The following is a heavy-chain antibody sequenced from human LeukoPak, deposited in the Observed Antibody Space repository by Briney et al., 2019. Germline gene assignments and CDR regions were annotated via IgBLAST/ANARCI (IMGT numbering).Heavy chain of an antibody. CDR1: GYSISSGYF. J-gene: IGHJ4*02. CDR3: ARLRDGAYFDY. D-gene: IGHD5-24*01. Sequence: SETLSLTCIVSGYSISSGYFWGWVRQPPGKDLEWIGSIYHRGTTHYNPSLKSRVSISLDGSKNQFSLKMSSVTAADTAMYYCARLRDGAYFDYWGQGTLVAVSS. CDR2: IYHRGTT. V-gene: IGHV4-38-2*02.